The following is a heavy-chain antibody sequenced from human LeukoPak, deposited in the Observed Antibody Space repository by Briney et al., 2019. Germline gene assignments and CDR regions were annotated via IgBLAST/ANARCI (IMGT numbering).Heavy chain of an antibody. CDR2: ISHRGST. V-gene: IGHV4-38-2*02. Sequence: SETLSLTCTVSGYSISSGYYWGWIRQPPGKGLEWIGSISHRGSTYYNPSLKSRVTISLDTSKNQFSLKLSSVTAADTAVYYCASVPPLNWGGHGAFDIWGQGTMVTVSS. CDR1: GYSISSGYY. J-gene: IGHJ3*02. CDR3: ASVPPLNWGGHGAFDI. D-gene: IGHD7-27*01.